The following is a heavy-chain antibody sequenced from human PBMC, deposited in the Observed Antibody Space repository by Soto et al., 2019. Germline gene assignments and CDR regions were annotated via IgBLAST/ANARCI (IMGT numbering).Heavy chain of an antibody. CDR2: ISGSGGST. Sequence: GGSLRLSCAASGFTFSTYAMSWVRQAPGKGLEWVSAISGSGGSTYYADSVKGRFTISRDNSKNTLYLQMNSLRAEDTAVYYCAKDSLAHYYDSSGYYSWGQGTLVTVSS. CDR3: AKDSLAHYYDSSGYYS. D-gene: IGHD3-22*01. V-gene: IGHV3-23*01. CDR1: GFTFSTYA. J-gene: IGHJ4*02.